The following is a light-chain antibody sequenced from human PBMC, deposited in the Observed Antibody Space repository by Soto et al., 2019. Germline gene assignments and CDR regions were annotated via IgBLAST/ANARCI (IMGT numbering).Light chain of an antibody. V-gene: IGKV2-30*01. CDR3: MQGTHWTWT. J-gene: IGKJ1*01. CDR2: KVS. Sequence: DVVMTQSPLSLPVTLGQPASISCRSSQSLVYSDGNTYLNWFQQRPGQSPRRLIYKVSNRDSGVPDRFSGSGSGTDFTLKISRVEAEDVGVNYCMQGTHWTWTFGQGTKVEIK. CDR1: QSLVYSDGNTY.